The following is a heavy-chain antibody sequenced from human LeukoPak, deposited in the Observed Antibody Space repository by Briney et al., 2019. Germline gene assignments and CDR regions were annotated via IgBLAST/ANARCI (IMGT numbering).Heavy chain of an antibody. CDR2: INSDGSST. CDR1: GFTFSSYR. D-gene: IGHD3-10*01. Sequence: GGSLRLSCAASGFTFSSYRMHWVRQAPGKGLVWVSRINSDGSSTDYADSVKGRFTISRDNAKNSLSLQMNSLRAEDTAVYYCARPLMYYYGSETYFWFDPWGQGTLVTVS. V-gene: IGHV3-74*01. J-gene: IGHJ5*02. CDR3: ARPLMYYYGSETYFWFDP.